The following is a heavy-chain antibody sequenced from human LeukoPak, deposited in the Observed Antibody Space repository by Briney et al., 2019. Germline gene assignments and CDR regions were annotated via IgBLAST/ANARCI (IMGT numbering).Heavy chain of an antibody. Sequence: ASVTVSCKASGGTFSSYAISWVRQAPGQGLEWMGRIIPILGIANYAQKFQGRVTITADKSTSTAYMELSSLRSEDTAVYYCASGDIVVVVAGPMDVWGQGTTVTVSS. CDR1: GGTFSSYA. D-gene: IGHD2-15*01. J-gene: IGHJ6*02. CDR2: IIPILGIA. CDR3: ASGDIVVVVAGPMDV. V-gene: IGHV1-69*04.